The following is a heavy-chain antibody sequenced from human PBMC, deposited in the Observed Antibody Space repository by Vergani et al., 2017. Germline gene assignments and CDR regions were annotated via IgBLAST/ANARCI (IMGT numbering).Heavy chain of an antibody. CDR2: IYYSGST. CDR1: GGSISSYY. V-gene: IGHV4-59*01. Sequence: QVQLQESSPGLVKPSETLSLTCTVSGGSISSYYWSWIRQPPGKGLEWIGYIYYSGSTNYNPSLKSRVTISVDTSKNQFSLKLSSVTAADTAVYYCARNPYCVGDCYSDAFDIWGQGTMVTVSS. CDR3: ARNPYCVGDCYSDAFDI. D-gene: IGHD2-21*02. J-gene: IGHJ3*02.